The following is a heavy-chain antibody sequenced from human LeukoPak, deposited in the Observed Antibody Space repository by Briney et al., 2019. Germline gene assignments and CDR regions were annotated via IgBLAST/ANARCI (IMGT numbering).Heavy chain of an antibody. D-gene: IGHD2-21*02. CDR3: ARTPPRSGCGGDCYLYYYYGMDV. J-gene: IGHJ6*02. V-gene: IGHV3-11*01. CDR1: GFTFSDYY. Sequence: PGGSLRLSCAASGFTFSDYYMSWIRQAPGKGLEWVSYISSSGRTIYYADSVKGRFTISRDNAKNSLYLQMNSLRAEDTAVYYCARTPPRSGCGGDCYLYYYYGMDVWGQGTTVTVSS. CDR2: ISSSGRTI.